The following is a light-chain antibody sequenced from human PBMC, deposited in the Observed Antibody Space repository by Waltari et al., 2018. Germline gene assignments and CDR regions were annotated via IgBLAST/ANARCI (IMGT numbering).Light chain of an antibody. CDR1: PNIRTY. CDR3: QQSFSSPWT. V-gene: IGKV1-39*01. J-gene: IGKJ1*01. CDR2: GAS. Sequence: DIQMTQSPSSLSASVGDTVPVTCRASPNIRTYLNWYQQKTAKAPKLLIYGASTLQRGVPSRFRGSASGTEFTLTVTNLQPDDFATYFCQQSFSSPWTFGQGTTVNI.